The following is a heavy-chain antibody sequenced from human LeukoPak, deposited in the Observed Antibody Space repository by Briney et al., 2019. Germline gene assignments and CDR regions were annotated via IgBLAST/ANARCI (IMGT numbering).Heavy chain of an antibody. J-gene: IGHJ4*02. D-gene: IGHD4/OR15-4a*01. V-gene: IGHV3-53*01. CDR3: IRDYGDY. CDR2: IYTDAST. Sequence: PGGSLRLSWAASGFTVSRKYMSWVRQAPGKGLEWVAVIYTDASTYYADSVKGRFTISRDNSKNTVYLQMNSLRAEDTAVYYCIRDYGDYWGQGTLVTVSS. CDR1: GFTVSRKY.